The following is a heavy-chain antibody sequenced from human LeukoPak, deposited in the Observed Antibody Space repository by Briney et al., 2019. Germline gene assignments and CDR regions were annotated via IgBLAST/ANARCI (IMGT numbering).Heavy chain of an antibody. J-gene: IGHJ4*02. CDR3: AKDKGSGFDY. CDR2: ISYDGSNK. CDR1: GFTFSSYG. Sequence: LAGGSLRLSCAASGFTFSSYGMHWVRQAPGKGLEWVAVISYDGSNKYYADSVKGRFTISRDNSKNTLYLQMNSLRAEDTAVYYCAKDKGSGFDYWGQGTLVTVSS. D-gene: IGHD3-10*01. V-gene: IGHV3-30*18.